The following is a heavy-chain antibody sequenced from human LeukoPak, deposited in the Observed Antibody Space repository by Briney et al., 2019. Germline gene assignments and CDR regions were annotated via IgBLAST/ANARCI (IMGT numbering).Heavy chain of an antibody. CDR1: GFTFSSYG. CDR3: AKDGYQILFDYFDY. D-gene: IGHD2-2*01. J-gene: IGHJ4*02. CDR2: ISYDGSNE. Sequence: GGSLRLSCAASGFTFSSYGMHWVRQAPGKGPEWVAVISYDGSNEYYADSVQGRFTISRDNSKNTLYLQMNYLRPEDTAAYYCAKDGYQILFDYFDYWGQGTLVTVSS. V-gene: IGHV3-30*18.